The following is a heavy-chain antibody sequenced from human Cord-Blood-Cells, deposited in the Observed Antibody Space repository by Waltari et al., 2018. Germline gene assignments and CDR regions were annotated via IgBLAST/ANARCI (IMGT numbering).Heavy chain of an antibody. V-gene: IGHV3-23*01. CDR3: ANPPMVGVDY. D-gene: IGHD2-8*01. CDR2: ISGSGGST. J-gene: IGHJ4*02. Sequence: EVQLLESGGGLVQPGGSLRLSCAAVGFTLSSYDRRWVRQAPGKGLEWVSAISGSGGSTYDADSVKGRFTISRDNSKNTLYLQMNSLRAEDTAVYYCANPPMVGVDYWGQGTLVTVSS. CDR1: GFTLSSYD.